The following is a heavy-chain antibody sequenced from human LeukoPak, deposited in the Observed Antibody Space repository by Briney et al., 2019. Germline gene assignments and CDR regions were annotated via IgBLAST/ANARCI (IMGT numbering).Heavy chain of an antibody. J-gene: IGHJ4*02. Sequence: SETLSLTCAVSGGSISSSNWWSWVRQPPGKGLEWIGEIYHSGITYYNPSLKSRVTISVDTSKSQFSLKLSSVTAADTAVYYCARGYSGYDPRPPDYWGQGTLVTVSS. CDR1: GGSISSSNW. CDR2: IYHSGIT. D-gene: IGHD5-12*01. V-gene: IGHV4-4*02. CDR3: ARGYSGYDPRPPDY.